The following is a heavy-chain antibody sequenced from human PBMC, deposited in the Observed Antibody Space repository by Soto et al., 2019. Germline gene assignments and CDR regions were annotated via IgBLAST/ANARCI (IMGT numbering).Heavy chain of an antibody. D-gene: IGHD1-26*01. CDR3: ARHPVSGSPDY. J-gene: IGHJ4*02. CDR2: IEPEHSTT. CDR1: GYSFTSYW. Sequence: PGESLKISCNDSGYSFTSYWIGRVRQRRGKGLEWMGIIEPEHSTTRYSPAVQAQDTITADKSISTAYPQWSSLKASYTTMYYCARHPVSGSPDYWGQGTLVTVS. V-gene: IGHV5-51*01.